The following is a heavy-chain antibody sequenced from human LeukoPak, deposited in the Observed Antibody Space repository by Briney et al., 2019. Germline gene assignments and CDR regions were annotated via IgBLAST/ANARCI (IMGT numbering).Heavy chain of an antibody. CDR3: ITGIRSGYYVY. D-gene: IGHD3-22*01. V-gene: IGHV3-15*04. CDR1: GFTFSHAW. Sequence: PGGSLRLSCAASGFTFSHAWMSWVRQAPGKGLEWIGRIVSNTEGGTRDYAAPVKGRFTISRDDSKNTLYLQMNSLKTEDTAVNHCITGIRSGYYVYWGQGTLVTVSS. CDR2: IVSNTEGGTR. J-gene: IGHJ4*02.